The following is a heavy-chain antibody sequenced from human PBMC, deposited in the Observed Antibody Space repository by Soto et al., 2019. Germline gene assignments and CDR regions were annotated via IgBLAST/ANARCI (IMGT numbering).Heavy chain of an antibody. J-gene: IGHJ5*02. CDR3: ARVDDWNNARSFDR. Sequence: EVQLLESGGGLVQPGGSLRVSCEASGFTFDNYVMTWVRQAPGKGLEWVSAISGNSGFSWYADSVKGRFTLSRDNFKNTLYLEMNNLRAEDTAAYFCARVDDWNNARSFDRWGQGTLVTVSS. V-gene: IGHV3-23*01. CDR2: ISGNSGFS. D-gene: IGHD1-1*01. CDR1: GFTFDNYV.